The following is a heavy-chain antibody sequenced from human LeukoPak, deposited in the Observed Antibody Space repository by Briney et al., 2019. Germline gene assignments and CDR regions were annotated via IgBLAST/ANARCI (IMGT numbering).Heavy chain of an antibody. Sequence: PSETLSLTCAVSGYSISSGYYWGWIRQPPGKGLEWIGSIYHSGSTYYNPSLKSRVTISVDTSKNQFSLKLSSVTAVDTAVYYCARSYYDTSGYYYGLYFWGQGTLVTVSS. CDR2: IYHSGST. V-gene: IGHV4-38-2*01. CDR3: ARSYYDTSGYYYGLYF. CDR1: GYSISSGYY. J-gene: IGHJ4*02. D-gene: IGHD3-22*01.